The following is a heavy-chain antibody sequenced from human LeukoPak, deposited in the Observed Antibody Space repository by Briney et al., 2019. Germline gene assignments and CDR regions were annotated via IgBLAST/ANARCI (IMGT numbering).Heavy chain of an antibody. V-gene: IGHV3-7*03. D-gene: IGHD3-10*01. Sequence: RGSLRHSCAASGFIFNTFWMNWVRLTPGKGLEWVAKINQDGSDMYYVDSVKGRFFVSRDNARNLVYLQMNSLRVDDTAVYYCARDFPGIGRGTFDFWGQGTIIIVSS. CDR3: ARDFPGIGRGTFDF. CDR2: INQDGSDM. CDR1: GFIFNTFW. J-gene: IGHJ3*01.